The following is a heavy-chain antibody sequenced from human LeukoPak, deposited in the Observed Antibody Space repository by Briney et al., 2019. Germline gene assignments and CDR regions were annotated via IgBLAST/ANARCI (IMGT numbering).Heavy chain of an antibody. CDR3: ARQERWLQKPFDY. V-gene: IGHV5-51*01. J-gene: IGHJ4*02. CDR1: GYSFTSYW. Sequence: GESLKISCKGSGYSFTSYWIGWVRQMPGKGLEWMGIIYPGDSDTRYSPSFQGQVTISADKSISTAYLQWSSLKASDTAMYHCARQERWLQKPFDYWGQGTLVTVSS. D-gene: IGHD5-24*01. CDR2: IYPGDSDT.